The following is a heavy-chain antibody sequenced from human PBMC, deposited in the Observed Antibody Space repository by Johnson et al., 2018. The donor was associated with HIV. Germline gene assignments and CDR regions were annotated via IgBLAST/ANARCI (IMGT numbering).Heavy chain of an antibody. J-gene: IGHJ3*02. CDR1: GFTFSNHG. CDR2: ISYDGSNK. CDR3: ARVATHAFDI. Sequence: QLVESGGGVVQPGRSQRLSCAASGFTFSNHGMHWVRQAPGKGLEWVAVISYDGSNKYYADSVKGRFTISRDNSKNTLYLQMNSLRAEDTAVYYCARVATHAFDIWGQGTMVTVSS. V-gene: IGHV3-30*03. D-gene: IGHD1-26*01.